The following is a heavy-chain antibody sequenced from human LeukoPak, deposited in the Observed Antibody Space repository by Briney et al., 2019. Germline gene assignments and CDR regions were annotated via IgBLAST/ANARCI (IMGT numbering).Heavy chain of an antibody. J-gene: IGHJ4*02. CDR3: ATIAAAGTEEVDY. D-gene: IGHD6-13*01. V-gene: IGHV3-30*03. CDR2: ISYDGSNK. Sequence: GRSLRLSCAASGFTFSSYGMHWVRQAPGKGLEWVAVISYDGSNKYYADSVKGRFTISRDNSKNTLYLQMNSLRAEDTAVYYCATIAAAGTEEVDYWGQGTLVTVSS. CDR1: GFTFSSYG.